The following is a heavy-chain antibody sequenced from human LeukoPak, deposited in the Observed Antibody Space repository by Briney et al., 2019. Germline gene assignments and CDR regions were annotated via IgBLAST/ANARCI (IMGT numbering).Heavy chain of an antibody. CDR3: AKQLGYCSDGSCYFPY. CDR2: ISNNGGYT. J-gene: IGHJ4*02. Sequence: GGSLRLSCAASGFTFSSSAMSWGRQAPGKGLEWVSAISNNGGYTYYADSVQGRFTISRDNSKSTLCLQMNSLRAEDTAVYYCAKQLGYCSDGSCYFPYWGQGTLVTVSS. D-gene: IGHD2-15*01. CDR1: GFTFSSSA. V-gene: IGHV3-23*01.